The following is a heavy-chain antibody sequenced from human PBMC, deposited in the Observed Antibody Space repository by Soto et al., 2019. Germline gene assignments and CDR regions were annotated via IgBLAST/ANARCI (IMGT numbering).Heavy chain of an antibody. CDR3: AKDLQEYYDFWSGFEANGLVYYYGMDV. CDR2: ISGSGGST. CDR1: GFTFSSYA. Sequence: GGSLRLSCAASGFTFSSYAMSWVRQAPGKGLEWVSAISGSGGSTYYADSVKGRFTISRDNPKNTLYLQMNSLRAEDTAVYYCAKDLQEYYDFWSGFEANGLVYYYGMDVWGQGTTVTVSS. D-gene: IGHD3-3*01. J-gene: IGHJ6*02. V-gene: IGHV3-23*01.